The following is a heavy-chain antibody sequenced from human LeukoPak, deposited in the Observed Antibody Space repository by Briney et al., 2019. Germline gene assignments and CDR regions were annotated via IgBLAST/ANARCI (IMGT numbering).Heavy chain of an antibody. CDR3: ARDEHIAVAGPTPDYYYYYMDV. V-gene: IGHV1-69*06. CDR2: IIPIFGTA. J-gene: IGHJ6*03. D-gene: IGHD6-19*01. CDR1: GGTFSSYA. Sequence: SVKVSCKASGGTFSSYAISWVRQAPGQGLEWMGGIIPIFGTANYAQKFQGRVTITADKSTSTAYMELSSLRSEDTAVYYCARDEHIAVAGPTPDYYYYYMDVWGKGTTVTVSS.